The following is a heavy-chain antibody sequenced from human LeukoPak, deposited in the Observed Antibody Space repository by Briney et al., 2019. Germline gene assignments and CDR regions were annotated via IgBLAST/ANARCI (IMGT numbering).Heavy chain of an antibody. J-gene: IGHJ6*03. V-gene: IGHV3-74*01. Sequence: GGSLRLSCAASGFTFSSYWMHWVRQAPGKGLVWVSRINSDGSSTSYADSVKGRFTISRDNSKNTLYLQMNSLRAEDTAVYYCARDRRRIAAAGTTYYYYYYMDVWGKGTTVTISS. CDR1: GFTFSSYW. CDR3: ARDRRRIAAAGTTYYYYYYMDV. CDR2: INSDGSST. D-gene: IGHD6-13*01.